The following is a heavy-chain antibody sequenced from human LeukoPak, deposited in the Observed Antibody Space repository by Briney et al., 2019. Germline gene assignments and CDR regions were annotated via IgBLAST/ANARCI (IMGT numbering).Heavy chain of an antibody. Sequence: GRSLRLSCAVSGGTVNNYAMYWCRQSPPKGLLWGAVMAYDGSSKFYSESVKGRFTISGDTSENTLSLQLNTVTTEDTAVYYCATAGTTYSDRAGKVEADFFFDFSGQGTLVTVSS. CDR3: ATAGTTYSDRAGKVEADFFFDF. CDR2: MAYDGSSK. CDR1: GGTVNNYA. J-gene: IGHJ4*02. V-gene: IGHV3-30-3*01. D-gene: IGHD2-15*01.